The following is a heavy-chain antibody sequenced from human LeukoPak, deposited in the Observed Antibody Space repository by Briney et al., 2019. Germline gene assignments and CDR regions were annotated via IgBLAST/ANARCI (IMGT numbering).Heavy chain of an antibody. CDR1: GFTFSSYA. Sequence: PGGSLRLSCAASGFTFSSYAMHWVRQAPGKGLEWVAVISYDGSNKYYADSVKGRFAISRDNSKNTLYLQMNSLRAEDTAVYYCARDRDDTNPWAFDIWGQGTMVTVSS. D-gene: IGHD2-8*01. CDR2: ISYDGSNK. J-gene: IGHJ3*02. CDR3: ARDRDDTNPWAFDI. V-gene: IGHV3-30*09.